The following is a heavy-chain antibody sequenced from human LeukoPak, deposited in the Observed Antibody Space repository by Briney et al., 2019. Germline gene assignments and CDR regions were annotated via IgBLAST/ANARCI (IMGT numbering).Heavy chain of an antibody. CDR2: IIPIFGTA. D-gene: IGHD2-21*01. Sequence: GASVKVSCKASGYTFTSYYMHWVRQAPGQGLEWMGGIIPIFGTANYAQKFQGRVTITADESTSTAYMELSSLRSEDTAVYYCARIGGDCYSCYFDYWGQGTLVTVSS. CDR1: GYTFTSYY. CDR3: ARIGGDCYSCYFDY. J-gene: IGHJ4*02. V-gene: IGHV1-69*13.